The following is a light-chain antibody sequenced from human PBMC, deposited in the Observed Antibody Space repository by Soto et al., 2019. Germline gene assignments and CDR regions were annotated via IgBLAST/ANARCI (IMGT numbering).Light chain of an antibody. V-gene: IGLV2-23*01. CDR1: SSDVGSYNL. J-gene: IGLJ1*01. CDR2: EGS. Sequence: QSVLTQPASVSGSPGQSITISCTGTSSDVGSYNLVSWYQQHPGKAPKLMIYEGSKRPSGASNRFSGSKSGNTASLTISGLQAEDEADYYCCSYAGSSPYVFGTGTKVTVL. CDR3: CSYAGSSPYV.